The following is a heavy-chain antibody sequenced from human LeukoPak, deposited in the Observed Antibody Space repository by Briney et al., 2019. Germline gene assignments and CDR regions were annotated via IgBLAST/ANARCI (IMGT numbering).Heavy chain of an antibody. Sequence: GESLKISCKGSGYRFSSYWIGWVRQMPGKGLEWMGIIYPGDSDTRYSPSFQGQVTISADKSISTAYLQWSSLKASDTAMYYCARHPYYDSSGPSDYWGQGTLVTVSS. CDR2: IYPGDSDT. J-gene: IGHJ4*02. V-gene: IGHV5-51*01. D-gene: IGHD3-22*01. CDR1: GYRFSSYW. CDR3: ARHPYYDSSGPSDY.